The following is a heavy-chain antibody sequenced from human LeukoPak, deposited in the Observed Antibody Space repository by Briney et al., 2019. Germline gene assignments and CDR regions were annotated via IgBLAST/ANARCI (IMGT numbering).Heavy chain of an antibody. CDR1: GYTFTGYG. J-gene: IGHJ4*02. Sequence: ASMKVSCKASGYTFTGYGITWVRQAPGQGLEWMGYISTYNGNTKYAQKLQGRVTMTTDTSSTTAYMELRSLTSDDTAVYYCARGQFGQPSFDYWGQGTLLTVSS. CDR3: ARGQFGQPSFDY. D-gene: IGHD3-10*01. V-gene: IGHV1-18*01. CDR2: ISTYNGNT.